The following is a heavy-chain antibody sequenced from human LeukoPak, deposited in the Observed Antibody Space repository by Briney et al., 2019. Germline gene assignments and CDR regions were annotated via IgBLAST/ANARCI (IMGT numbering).Heavy chain of an antibody. CDR2: MNPNSGNT. CDR1: GYTFTSYD. J-gene: IGHJ4*02. D-gene: IGHD6-19*01. CDR3: ARRYSSGWYALFDS. Sequence: GGSVKVSCKASGYTFTSYDINWVRQVTGQGLEWMGWMNPNSGNTGYAQKFQGRVTMTRNTSITTAYMELNSLRSEDTAVYYCARRYSSGWYALFDSWGQGTLVTVSS. V-gene: IGHV1-8*01.